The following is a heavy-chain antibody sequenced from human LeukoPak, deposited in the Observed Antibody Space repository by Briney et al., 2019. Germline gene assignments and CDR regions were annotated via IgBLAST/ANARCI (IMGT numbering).Heavy chain of an antibody. CDR3: ARPSRPMVRGVANWFDP. V-gene: IGHV4-34*01. Sequence: PGGSLRLSCAASGFTFSSYWMSWVRQAPGKGLEWIGEINHSGSTNYNPSLKSRVTISVDTSKNQFSLKLSSVTAADTAVYYCARPSRPMVRGVANWFDPWGQGTLVTVSS. CDR2: INHSGST. J-gene: IGHJ5*02. CDR1: GFTFSSYW. D-gene: IGHD3-10*01.